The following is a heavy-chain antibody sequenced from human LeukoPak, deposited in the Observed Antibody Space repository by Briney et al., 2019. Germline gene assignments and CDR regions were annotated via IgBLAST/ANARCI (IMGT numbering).Heavy chain of an antibody. J-gene: IGHJ4*02. CDR3: AREVCIGGSCSVFDY. CDR1: GFTFSSYS. CDR2: ISSSSSYI. D-gene: IGHD2-15*01. Sequence: GGSLRLSCAASGFTFSSYSMNWVRQAPGKGLEWVSSISSSSSYIYYADSVKGRFTISRDSAKNSLYLQMNSLRTEDTAVYYCAREVCIGGSCSVFDYWGQGTLVTVSS. V-gene: IGHV3-21*01.